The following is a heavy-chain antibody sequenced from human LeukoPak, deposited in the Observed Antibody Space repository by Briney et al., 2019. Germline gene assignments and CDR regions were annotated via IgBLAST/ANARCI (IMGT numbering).Heavy chain of an antibody. CDR2: IIPILGIG. Sequence: SVKVSCKASGGTFSSYAISWVRQAPGQGLELMGRIIPILGIGNYAQKFQGGVTITADKSKSTDYMELGSLRSEDTAVYYCARGKRRDGYNLHYYYGMDVWGQGTTVTVSS. D-gene: IGHD5-24*01. CDR3: ARGKRRDGYNLHYYYGMDV. V-gene: IGHV1-69*04. CDR1: GGTFSSYA. J-gene: IGHJ6*02.